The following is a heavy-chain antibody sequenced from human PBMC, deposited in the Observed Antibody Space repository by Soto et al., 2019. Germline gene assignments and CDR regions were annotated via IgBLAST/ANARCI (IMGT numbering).Heavy chain of an antibody. Sequence: QVQLQESGPGLVKPSETLSLTSTVSGGSIRSYYWSWIRQPAGKALEWIGRIYTSGSTNYNPSLKSRLTMLVDTSKNQFSLNLSSVTAADTAVYYCAREGASGFGMDVWGQGTTVTVSS. CDR2: IYTSGST. J-gene: IGHJ6*02. D-gene: IGHD1-26*01. CDR1: GGSIRSYY. CDR3: AREGASGFGMDV. V-gene: IGHV4-4*07.